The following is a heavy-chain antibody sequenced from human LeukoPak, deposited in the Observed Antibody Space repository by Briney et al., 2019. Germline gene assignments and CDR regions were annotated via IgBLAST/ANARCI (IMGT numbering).Heavy chain of an antibody. D-gene: IGHD3-10*01. CDR3: AKSGRFGELSLGY. CDR1: GFTFSSYG. Sequence: PGGSLRLSCAASGFTFSSYGMSWVRQAPGKGLEWVSAISGSGGSTYYADSVKGRFTISRDNSKNTLYLQMNSLRAEDTAVYYCAKSGRFGELSLGYLGQGTLITVSS. CDR2: ISGSGGST. J-gene: IGHJ4*02. V-gene: IGHV3-23*01.